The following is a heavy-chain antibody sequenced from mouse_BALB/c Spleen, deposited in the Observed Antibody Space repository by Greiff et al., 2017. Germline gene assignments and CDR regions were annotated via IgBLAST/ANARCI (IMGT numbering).Heavy chain of an antibody. CDR3: ARNGGSSFDY. Sequence: VMLVESGPDLVAPSQSLSITCTVSGFSLTSYGVHWVRQPPGKGLEWLVAIWSDGSTTYNSALKSRLSISKDNSKSQVFFKMNSLQANDTAIYYCARNGGSSFDYWGQGTTLTVSS. CDR2: IWSDGST. J-gene: IGHJ2*01. V-gene: IGHV2-6-2*01. D-gene: IGHD1-1*01. CDR1: GFSLTSYG.